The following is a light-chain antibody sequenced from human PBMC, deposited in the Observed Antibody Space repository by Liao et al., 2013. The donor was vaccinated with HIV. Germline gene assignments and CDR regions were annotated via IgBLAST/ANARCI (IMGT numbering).Light chain of an antibody. J-gene: IGLJ2*01. CDR2: QDT. CDR3: QTADSSGTYVV. CDR1: RLGEKY. Sequence: SFELTQPPSVSVSPGQTATITCSGDRLGEKYVSWYQQKPGQSPVLILYQDTNRPSGIPERFSGSTSGNAATLTISGTQAMDEAAYYCQTADSSGTYVVFGGGTKLTVL. V-gene: IGLV3-1*01.